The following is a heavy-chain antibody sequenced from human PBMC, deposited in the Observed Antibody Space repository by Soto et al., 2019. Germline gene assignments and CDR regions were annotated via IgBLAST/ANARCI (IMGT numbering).Heavy chain of an antibody. J-gene: IGHJ6*02. V-gene: IGHV3-48*03. CDR2: ISSSGSTI. CDR1: GFTFSSYE. Sequence: GGSLRLSCAASGFTFSSYEMDWVRQAPGKGLEWVSYISSSGSTIYYADSVKGRFTISRDNSKNTLYLQMNSLRAEDTAVYYCAKRAIAARLYYYYYGMDVWGQGTTVTVSS. D-gene: IGHD6-6*01. CDR3: AKRAIAARLYYYYYGMDV.